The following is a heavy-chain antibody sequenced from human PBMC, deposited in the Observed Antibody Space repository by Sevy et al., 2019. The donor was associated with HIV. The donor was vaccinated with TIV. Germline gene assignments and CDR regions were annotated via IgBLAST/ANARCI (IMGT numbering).Heavy chain of an antibody. D-gene: IGHD3-10*01. Sequence: GGSLGLSCAASGFTFSSYAMHWVRQAPGKGLEWVAVISYDGSNKYYADSVKGRFTISRDNSKNTLYLQMNSLRAEDTAVYYCARDGGPLIWFGELPSLDYWGQGTLVTVSS. J-gene: IGHJ4*02. CDR3: ARDGGPLIWFGELPSLDY. CDR2: ISYDGSNK. CDR1: GFTFSSYA. V-gene: IGHV3-30-3*01.